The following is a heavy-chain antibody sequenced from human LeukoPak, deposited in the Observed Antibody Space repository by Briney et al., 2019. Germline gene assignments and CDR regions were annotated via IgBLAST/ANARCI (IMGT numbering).Heavy chain of an antibody. V-gene: IGHV4-34*01. CDR3: ARAYSSSWYYDAFDI. CDR2: INHSGST. J-gene: IGHJ3*02. D-gene: IGHD6-13*01. Sequence: SETLSLTCAVYGGSFSGYYWSWIRQPPGKGLEWIGEINHSGSTNYNPSLKSRVTISVDTSKNQFSLKLSSVTAADTAVYYCARAYSSSWYYDAFDIWSQGTMVTVSS. CDR1: GGSFSGYY.